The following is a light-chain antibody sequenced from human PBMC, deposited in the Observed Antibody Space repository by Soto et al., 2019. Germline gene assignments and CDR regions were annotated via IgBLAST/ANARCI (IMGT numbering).Light chain of an antibody. J-gene: IGKJ4*01. Sequence: ENVLTQSPGTLSLSPGERATLSCRARETVSSTYLAWYQQKPGQAPRLLIYGASSRATGIPDRVSGSGSGTDFTLTISRLEPEDFAVYYCQQYCSSPPTFGGGTRVEIK. V-gene: IGKV3-20*01. CDR1: ETVSSTY. CDR2: GAS. CDR3: QQYCSSPPT.